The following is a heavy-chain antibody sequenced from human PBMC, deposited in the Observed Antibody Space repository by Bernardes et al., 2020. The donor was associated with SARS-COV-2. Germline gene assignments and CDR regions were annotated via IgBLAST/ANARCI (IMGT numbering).Heavy chain of an antibody. J-gene: IGHJ4*02. CDR1: GFTFSNYA. CDR3: ARGRGAYDSSAHDLDY. V-gene: IGHV3-30-3*01. D-gene: IGHD3-22*01. Sequence: LSLSCAASGFTFSNYAIHWVRQAPGQWLEWVTLISYDGSNKYYADSLKGRFTISRDNSNNMLYLQMNSLRGDDTAVYYCARGRGAYDSSAHDLDYWGQGTLVTVFS. CDR2: ISYDGSNK.